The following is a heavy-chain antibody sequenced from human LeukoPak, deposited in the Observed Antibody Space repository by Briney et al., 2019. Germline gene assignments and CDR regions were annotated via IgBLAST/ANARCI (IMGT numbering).Heavy chain of an antibody. J-gene: IGHJ5*02. CDR1: GGSFSGYC. V-gene: IGHV4-34*01. CDR3: ARGRAA. CDR2: INHSGST. Sequence: PSETLSLTCAVYGGSFSGYCWSWIRQPPGKGLEWIGEINHSGSTNYNPSLKSRVTISVDTSKNQFSLKLSSVTAADTAVYYCARGRAAWGQGTLVTVSS.